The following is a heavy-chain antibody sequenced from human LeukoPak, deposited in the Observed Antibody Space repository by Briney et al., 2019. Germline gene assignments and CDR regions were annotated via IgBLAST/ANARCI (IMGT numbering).Heavy chain of an antibody. CDR3: ARDLPRGSGFDP. Sequence: PSETLSLTCTVSGGSISSYYWSWIRQPPGKGLEWIGYIYYSGSTNYNPSLKSRVTISVDTSKNQFSLKLSSVTAADTAAYYCARDLPRGSGFDPWGQGTLVTVSS. V-gene: IGHV4-59*01. J-gene: IGHJ5*02. D-gene: IGHD3-10*01. CDR2: IYYSGST. CDR1: GGSISSYY.